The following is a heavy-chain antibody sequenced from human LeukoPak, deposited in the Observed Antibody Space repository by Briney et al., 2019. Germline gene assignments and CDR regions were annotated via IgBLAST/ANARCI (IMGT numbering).Heavy chain of an antibody. CDR3: ARSYSNHLFGMDV. Sequence: AGGSLRLSCAASGFTVSSYYMTWVRQAPGKRLDWVSVMYSGGSTYYADSVKGRVAISRDNSQNTVFLQMNSVRVEDTAVYYCARSYSNHLFGMDVWGQGTAVTVSS. V-gene: IGHV3-66*01. CDR2: MYSGGST. CDR1: GFTVSSYY. J-gene: IGHJ6*02. D-gene: IGHD4-11*01.